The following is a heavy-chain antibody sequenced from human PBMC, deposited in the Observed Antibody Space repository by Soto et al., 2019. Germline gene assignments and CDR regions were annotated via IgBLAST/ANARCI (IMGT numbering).Heavy chain of an antibody. CDR3: ARDSGGSSGWYWSDP. CDR2: IHHSGTT. D-gene: IGHD6-19*01. Sequence: PSETLSLTCTVSGGSISAYNWNWIRQPPGKGLEWIGYIHHSGTTNYNPSLKSRVSISMDTSKNQFSLKLSSVTAVDTAVYYCARDSGGSSGWYWSDPRGQANLVPVSS. J-gene: IGHJ5*02. V-gene: IGHV4-59*01. CDR1: GGSISAYN.